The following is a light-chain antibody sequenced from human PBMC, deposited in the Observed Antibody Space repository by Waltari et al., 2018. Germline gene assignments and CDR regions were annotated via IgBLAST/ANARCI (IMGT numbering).Light chain of an antibody. CDR2: DVS. V-gene: IGLV2-14*03. J-gene: IGLJ2*01. CDR1: SSDIGNYNY. CDR3: SSYISSDTLEL. Sequence: HSALTQPASVSGSPGQSITISCTGTSSDIGNYNYVSWYQHHPGKAPKLLIFDVSNRPSGVSDRFSCSKSGNPASLTISGLQAEDEADYYCSSYISSDTLELFGGGTSLTVL.